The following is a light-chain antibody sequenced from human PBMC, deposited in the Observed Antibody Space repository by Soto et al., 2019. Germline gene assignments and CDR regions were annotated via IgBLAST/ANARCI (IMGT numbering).Light chain of an antibody. Sequence: DIQMTQSPSSLSASVGDRVTITCRASQNIAKYLTWFQQKPGKAPKLLIYDASSLESGVPSRFSGSGSGTEFTLTISSLQPDDFATYYCQQYNSYSPTFGQGTKVDIK. CDR2: DAS. CDR3: QQYNSYSPT. V-gene: IGKV1-5*01. CDR1: QNIAKY. J-gene: IGKJ1*01.